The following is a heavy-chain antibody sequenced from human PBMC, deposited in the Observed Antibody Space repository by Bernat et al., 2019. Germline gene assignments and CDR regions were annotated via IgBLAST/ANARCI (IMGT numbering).Heavy chain of an antibody. V-gene: IGHV1-3*01. Sequence: QVQLVQSGAEVKKPGASVKVSCKASGYTFTSYAMHWVRQAPGQRLEWMGWINAGNGNTKYSQKFQGRVTITRDTSASTAYMELSSLRSEDTAVYYCARGGSYRYGVDFFDYWGQGTLVTVSS. CDR1: GYTFTSYA. CDR2: INAGNGNT. D-gene: IGHD3-16*02. CDR3: ARGGSYRYGVDFFDY. J-gene: IGHJ4*02.